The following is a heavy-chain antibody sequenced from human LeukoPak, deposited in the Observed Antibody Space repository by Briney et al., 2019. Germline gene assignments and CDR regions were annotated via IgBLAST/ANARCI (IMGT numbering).Heavy chain of an antibody. Sequence: GGSLRLSCAASGFTVSSNYMSWVRHAAGKGLEWVSVIYSGGSTYYADSVKGRFTISRDNSKNTLYLQMSSLRAEDTAVYYCAVWFGELYSNDYWGQGTLVTVSS. D-gene: IGHD3-10*01. CDR2: IYSGGST. V-gene: IGHV3-66*01. CDR3: AVWFGELYSNDY. CDR1: GFTVSSNY. J-gene: IGHJ4*02.